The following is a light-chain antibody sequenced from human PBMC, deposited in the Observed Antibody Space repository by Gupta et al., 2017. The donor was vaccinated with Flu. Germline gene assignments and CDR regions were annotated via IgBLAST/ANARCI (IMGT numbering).Light chain of an antibody. CDR3: QQDIYCSLP. CDR2: NAS. J-gene: IGKJ1*01. CDR1: QSISSW. V-gene: IGKV1-5*01. Sequence: QSQSVGDRVSITCRARQSISSWLDWYKQKPGKARKILIYNASSEKKGVPSRFSGGGAGTEFTLSISSPQPDDFANYYWQQDIYCSLPFGQGTQVEI.